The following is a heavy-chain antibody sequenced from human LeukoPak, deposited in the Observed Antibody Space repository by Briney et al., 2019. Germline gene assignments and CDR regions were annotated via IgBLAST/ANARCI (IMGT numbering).Heavy chain of an antibody. D-gene: IGHD5-18*01. CDR3: ARALYSYGETPFDY. V-gene: IGHV4-59*01. CDR1: GGSISSYY. J-gene: IGHJ4*02. CDR2: IYYSGST. Sequence: SETLSLTCTVSGGSISSYYWSWIRQPPGKGLEWIGYIYYSGSTNYNPSLKSRVTISVDTSKNQFSLKLSSVTAADTAVYYCARALYSYGETPFDYWGQGTLVTVSS.